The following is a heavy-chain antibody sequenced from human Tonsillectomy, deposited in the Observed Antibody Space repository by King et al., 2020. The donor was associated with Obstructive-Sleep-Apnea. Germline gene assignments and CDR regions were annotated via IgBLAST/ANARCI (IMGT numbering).Heavy chain of an antibody. V-gene: IGHV1-46*01. J-gene: IGHJ5*02. CDR1: GYTFISYY. CDR3: ARGSWSGEFDP. Sequence: QLVQSGAEVKKPGASVKVSCNASGYTFISYYMHWVRQAPGQGLEWMGIINPSGCSTSYAQKFQGRVTMTRDTSTSTVYMELGSLRSEDTAVYYWARGSWSGEFDPWGQGTLVTVSS. CDR2: INPSGCST. D-gene: IGHD3-3*01.